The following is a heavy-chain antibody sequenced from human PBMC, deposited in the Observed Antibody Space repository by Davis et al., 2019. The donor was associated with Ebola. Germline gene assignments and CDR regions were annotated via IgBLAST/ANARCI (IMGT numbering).Heavy chain of an antibody. V-gene: IGHV3-11*01. Sequence: PGGSLRLSCAASGFTFSAYYMSWIRQAPGKGLEWVSSISGSGTDMHYADSVRGRFAISRDNAGKLLSLQIYSLRAEDTAVYYCARFTIAARTYYYYGMDVWGQGTTVTVSS. J-gene: IGHJ6*02. CDR1: GFTFSAYY. D-gene: IGHD6-6*01. CDR2: ISGSGTDM. CDR3: ARFTIAARTYYYYGMDV.